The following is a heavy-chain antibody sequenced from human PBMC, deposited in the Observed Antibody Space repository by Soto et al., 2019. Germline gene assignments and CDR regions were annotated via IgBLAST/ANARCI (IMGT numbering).Heavy chain of an antibody. CDR3: AHYSSTSSFGY. Sequence: QITLKESGPTLVKPTQTFTLACTFSGFSLSTSGMGVGWIRQPPGNALEWLALIYWDDDKRYSPPLKSRLTITKATAKNQVALTMTNMDPVDTATYYCAHYSSTSSFGYWGQGTLFTVSS. J-gene: IGHJ4*02. CDR2: IYWDDDK. CDR1: GFSLSTSGMG. D-gene: IGHD6-13*01. V-gene: IGHV2-5*02.